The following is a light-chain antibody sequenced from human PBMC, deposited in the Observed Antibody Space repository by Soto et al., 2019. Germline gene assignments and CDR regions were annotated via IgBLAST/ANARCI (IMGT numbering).Light chain of an antibody. CDR2: EVS. V-gene: IGLV2-14*01. J-gene: IGLJ1*01. CDR1: SSDVGGYNY. Sequence: QSALTQPASVSGSPGQSIAISCTGTSSDVGGYNYVSWYQQLPGKAPKLLISEVSNRPSGVSHRFSGSKSGNTASLTISGLQAEDEDDYYCRSSRTGGPFVFGTGTKVTVL. CDR3: RSSRTGGPFV.